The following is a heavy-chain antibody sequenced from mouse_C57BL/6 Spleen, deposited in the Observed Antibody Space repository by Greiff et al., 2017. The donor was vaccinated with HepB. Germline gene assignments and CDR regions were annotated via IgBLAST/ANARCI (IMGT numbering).Heavy chain of an antibody. D-gene: IGHD2-3*01. Sequence: EVNLVESGGGLVKPGGSLKLSCAASGFTFSDYGMHWVRQAPEKGLEWVAYISSGSSTIYYADTVKGRFTISRDNAKNTLFLQMTSLRSEDTAMYYCARHGGYYVGFAYWGQGTLVTVSA. CDR2: ISSGSSTI. CDR1: GFTFSDYG. CDR3: ARHGGYYVGFAY. V-gene: IGHV5-17*01. J-gene: IGHJ3*01.